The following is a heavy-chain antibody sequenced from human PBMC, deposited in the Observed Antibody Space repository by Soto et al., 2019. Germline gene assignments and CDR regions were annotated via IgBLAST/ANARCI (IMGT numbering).Heavy chain of an antibody. D-gene: IGHD3-3*01. J-gene: IGHJ6*02. V-gene: IGHV4-59*01. Sequence: PSETLSLTCTVSGGSISSYYWSWIRQPPGKGLEWIGYIYYSGSTNYNPSLKSRVTISVDTSKNQFSLKLSSVTAAATAVYYCARDGLEGYYYYYRMDVWGQGTTVTVSS. CDR3: ARDGLEGYYYYYRMDV. CDR2: IYYSGST. CDR1: GGSISSYY.